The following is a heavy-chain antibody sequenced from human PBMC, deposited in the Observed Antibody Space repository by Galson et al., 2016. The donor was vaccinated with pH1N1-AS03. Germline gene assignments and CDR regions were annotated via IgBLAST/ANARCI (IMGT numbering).Heavy chain of an antibody. CDR1: GYIFTTYG. J-gene: IGHJ4*02. CDR2: ISVYTGKT. Sequence: VKVSCKASGYIFTTYGIKWVRQAPGQGLEWMGWISVYTGKTHYAQNLQDRVTMTRDTSTSTAHMELRSLRSDETAVYYCARGGDSSDIWGQGTLVTVSS. D-gene: IGHD3-3*01. V-gene: IGHV1-18*01. CDR3: ARGGDSSDI.